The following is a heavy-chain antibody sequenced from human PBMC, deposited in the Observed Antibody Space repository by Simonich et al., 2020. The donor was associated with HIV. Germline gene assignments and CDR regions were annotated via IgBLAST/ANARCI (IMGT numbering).Heavy chain of an antibody. J-gene: IGHJ4*02. CDR3: ARRHPTTVTTPYFDY. V-gene: IGHV4-34*01. CDR2: INHSGST. Sequence: QVQLQQWGAGLLKPSETLSLTCAVYGGSFSGYYGIWIRQPPGKGLEWIGEINHSGSTNYNPSLTSRVTISVDTSKNQFSLKLSSVTAADTAVYYCARRHPTTVTTPYFDYWGQGTLVTVSS. CDR1: GGSFSGYY. D-gene: IGHD4-17*01.